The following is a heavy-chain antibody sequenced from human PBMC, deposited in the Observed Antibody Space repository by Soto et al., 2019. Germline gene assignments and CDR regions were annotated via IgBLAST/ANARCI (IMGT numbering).Heavy chain of an antibody. D-gene: IGHD3-22*01. V-gene: IGHV3-30*18. CDR3: AKALSSRVVISTCFDY. CDR1: GFTFSSYA. J-gene: IGHJ4*02. Sequence: QVQLVESGGGVVQPGRSLRLTCAASGFTFSSYAMHWVRQAPGKGLEWVAVISYDGRSKYYADSIKGRFTISSDNSKKTLYLQMTALRPEDSAVYYCAKALSSRVVISTCFDYWGQGTLVTVSS. CDR2: ISYDGRSK.